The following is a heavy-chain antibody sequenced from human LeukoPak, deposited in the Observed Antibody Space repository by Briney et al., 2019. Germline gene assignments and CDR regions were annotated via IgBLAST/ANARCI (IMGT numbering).Heavy chain of an antibody. CDR1: GGTFSSYA. J-gene: IGHJ4*02. V-gene: IGHV1-69*13. Sequence: SVKVSCKASGGTFSSYAISWVRQAPGQGLERMGGIIPIFGTANYAQKFQGRVTITADESTSTAYMELSSLRSEDTAVYYCARAGYSYGYREFDYWGQGTLVTVSS. CDR2: IIPIFGTA. CDR3: ARAGYSYGYREFDY. D-gene: IGHD5-18*01.